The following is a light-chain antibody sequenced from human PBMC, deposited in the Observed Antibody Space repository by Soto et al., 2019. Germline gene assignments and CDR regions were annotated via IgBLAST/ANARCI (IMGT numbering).Light chain of an antibody. CDR3: SSYTRSITPSV. J-gene: IGLJ1*01. Sequence: QSVLTQPASVSGSPGQSITISCTGTITDIGAYNYVSWYQQHPGKAPKLLIYGVSSRPSGVSNRFSGSKSGNAAYLTISGLQADDEAEYYCSSYTRSITPSVFGTGTKLTVL. CDR2: GVS. CDR1: ITDIGAYNY. V-gene: IGLV2-14*01.